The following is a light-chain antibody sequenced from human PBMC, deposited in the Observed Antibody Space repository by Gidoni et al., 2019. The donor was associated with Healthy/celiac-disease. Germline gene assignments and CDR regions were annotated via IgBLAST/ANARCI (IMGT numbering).Light chain of an antibody. J-gene: IGKJ1*01. V-gene: IGKV3-20*01. CDR2: GAS. CDR3: QQYGSSRT. CDR1: QSVSSSY. Sequence: EIVLTQSPCTLSLSPGERATLSCRDSQSVSSSYLAWYQQKPGQAPRLLIYGASSRATGIPDRFSGSGSGTDFTLTISRLEPEDVAVYYCQQYGSSRTFGQGTKVEIK.